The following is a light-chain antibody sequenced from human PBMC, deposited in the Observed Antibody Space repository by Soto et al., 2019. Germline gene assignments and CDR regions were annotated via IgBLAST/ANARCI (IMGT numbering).Light chain of an antibody. J-gene: IGLJ2*01. CDR2: DTS. Sequence: QSVLTQPPSVSAAPGQTVTISCSGSSSNIGKYQVSWYQQVPGTAPKLLIHDTSERPSGIPDRFSGSKSGTSAALGITGLQTGDEADYYRGTWESRLGAEVFGGGTKLTVL. CDR3: GTWESRLGAEV. CDR1: SSNIGKYQ. V-gene: IGLV1-51*01.